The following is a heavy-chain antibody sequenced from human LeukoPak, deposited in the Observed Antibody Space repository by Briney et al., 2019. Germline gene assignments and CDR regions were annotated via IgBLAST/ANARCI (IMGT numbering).Heavy chain of an antibody. CDR2: ISGSGDST. V-gene: IGHV3-23*01. Sequence: GGSLRLSCAASGFTFSSYAMSWVRQARGQGLEWVSAISGSGDSTYYADSVKGRFTISRDNSKNTLYLQMNSLRAEDTAVYYCAKDAVRGSGRINWFDPWGQETLVTVSS. CDR1: GFTFSSYA. CDR3: AKDAVRGSGRINWFDP. J-gene: IGHJ5*02. D-gene: IGHD3-10*01.